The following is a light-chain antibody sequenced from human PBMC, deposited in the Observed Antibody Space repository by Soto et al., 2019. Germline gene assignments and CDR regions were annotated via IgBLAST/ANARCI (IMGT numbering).Light chain of an antibody. Sequence: EIVMTQSPATPSVSPGERATLSCRASQSISSNLAWYQQKPGQAPRLLMFRTSSRATGFPARFSGSGSGTEFNLTITNLQPEDAAIYYCQQHHRVLGYGFAQGTRLEIK. J-gene: IGKJ2*03. CDR1: QSISSN. CDR3: QQHHRVLGYG. V-gene: IGKV3-15*01. CDR2: RTS.